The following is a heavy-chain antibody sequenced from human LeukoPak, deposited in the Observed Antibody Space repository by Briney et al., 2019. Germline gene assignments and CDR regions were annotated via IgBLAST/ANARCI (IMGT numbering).Heavy chain of an antibody. Sequence: GGSLRLSCAASGFTFSSYTMGWVRQAPGKGLEWVANIKQDGSKKSYVDSVKGRLTISRDNAKNSLYLQMNSLRAEDTAIYYCTRVGYIDEGIDYWGQGTLVTVSS. D-gene: IGHD5-24*01. CDR2: IKQDGSKK. CDR3: TRVGYIDEGIDY. J-gene: IGHJ4*02. V-gene: IGHV3-7*04. CDR1: GFTFSSYT.